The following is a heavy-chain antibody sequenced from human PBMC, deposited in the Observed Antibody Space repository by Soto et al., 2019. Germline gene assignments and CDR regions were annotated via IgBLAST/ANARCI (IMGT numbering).Heavy chain of an antibody. CDR2: SRGSGGST. J-gene: IGHJ6*03. CDR1: GFIFSNYA. V-gene: IGHV3-23*01. CDR3: AKFRGPTYDFYYMDA. Sequence: EVQLLESGGGVVQPGGSLTLSCAASGFIFSNYAMTWVRQAPGKGLEWVPSRGSGGSTYQADSVKGRFIISRDNSKNMLYLQMDSLRAEDTAVYYCAKFRGPTYDFYYMDAWGKGTTVIVS. D-gene: IGHD3-10*01.